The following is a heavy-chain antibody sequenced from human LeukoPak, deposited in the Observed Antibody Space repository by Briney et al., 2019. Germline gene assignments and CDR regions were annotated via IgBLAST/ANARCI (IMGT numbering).Heavy chain of an antibody. D-gene: IGHD3-10*01. Sequence: KPSETLSLTCTVSGGSISSYYWSWIRQPPGKGLEWIGYIYYSGSTNYNPSLKSRVTISVDTSQNQFSLKLSPVTAADTAVYYCARGHYEFGELANWFDPWGQGTLVTVSS. CDR1: GGSISSYY. CDR2: IYYSGST. V-gene: IGHV4-59*12. J-gene: IGHJ5*02. CDR3: ARGHYEFGELANWFDP.